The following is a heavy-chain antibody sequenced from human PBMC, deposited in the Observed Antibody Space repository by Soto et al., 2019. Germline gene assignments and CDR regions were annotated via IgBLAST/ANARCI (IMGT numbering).Heavy chain of an antibody. CDR1: GYSFTAYF. J-gene: IGHJ4*02. CDR3: ARAPYSSSSFFFDY. V-gene: IGHV1-46*01. D-gene: IGHD6-6*01. CDR2: VHPSGGNT. Sequence: VSVKVSCKASGYSFTAYFMHWVRQAPGQGLEWMGIVHPSGGNTNYAQKFQGRVTMTWDTSTTTVYMELSSLRSDDTAVYYCARAPYSSSSFFFDYWGQGTPVTVS.